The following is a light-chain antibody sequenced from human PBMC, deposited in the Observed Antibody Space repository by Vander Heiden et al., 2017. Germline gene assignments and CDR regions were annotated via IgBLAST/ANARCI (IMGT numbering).Light chain of an antibody. J-gene: IGKJ1*01. V-gene: IGKV1-5*03. Sequence: DIQMTQSPSTLSASVGDRVTITCRASQSISTWLAWYQQKPGRAPKLLIYKASSLESAVPPRFSGSGSGTEFTLTNSSLQPDDFATYYCQQYDSFSRTFGQGTKVEI. CDR3: QQYDSFSRT. CDR1: QSISTW. CDR2: KAS.